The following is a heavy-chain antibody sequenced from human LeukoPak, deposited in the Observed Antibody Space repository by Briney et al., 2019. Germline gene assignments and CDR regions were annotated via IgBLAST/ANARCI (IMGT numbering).Heavy chain of an antibody. Sequence: GASVKVSCKASRGTFSSYAISWVRQAPGQGREWMGGIIPIFGTANYAQKFQGRVTITADESTSTAYMELSSLRSEDTAVYYCARDSWQYYGGDYWGQGTLVTVSS. D-gene: IGHD4-17*01. CDR3: ARDSWQYYGGDY. CDR1: RGTFSSYA. J-gene: IGHJ4*02. CDR2: IIPIFGTA. V-gene: IGHV1-69*13.